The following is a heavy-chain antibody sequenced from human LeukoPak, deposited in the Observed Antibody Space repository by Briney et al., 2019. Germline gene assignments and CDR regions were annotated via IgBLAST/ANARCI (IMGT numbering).Heavy chain of an antibody. V-gene: IGHV4-61*02. J-gene: IGHJ4*02. CDR1: GGSINSGGYY. CDR3: ARGPDYTNYVDS. CDR2: ISTRGIT. Sequence: PSETLSLTCTVSGGSINSGGYYWSWIRQPAGKGLEWIGRISTRGITEYNPSLKSRVTIPVDTSKNQFSLNLSSVTAADTAVYYCARGPDYTNYVDSWGQGTLVTVSS. D-gene: IGHD4-11*01.